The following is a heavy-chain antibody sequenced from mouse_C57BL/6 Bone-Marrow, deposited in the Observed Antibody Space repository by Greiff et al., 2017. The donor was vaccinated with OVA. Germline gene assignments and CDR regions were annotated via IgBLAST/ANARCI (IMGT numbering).Heavy chain of an antibody. CDR1: GFNIKDDY. D-gene: IGHD2-2*01. CDR2: IDPENGDT. CDR3: TTWMVTTWKFDY. V-gene: IGHV14-4*01. J-gene: IGHJ2*01. Sequence: EVQLQQSGAELVRPGASVKLSCTASGFNIKDDYMHWVKQRPEQGLEWIGWIDPENGDTEYASKFQGKATITADTSSNTAYLQLSSLTSEDTAVYYCTTWMVTTWKFDYWGQGTTLTVSS.